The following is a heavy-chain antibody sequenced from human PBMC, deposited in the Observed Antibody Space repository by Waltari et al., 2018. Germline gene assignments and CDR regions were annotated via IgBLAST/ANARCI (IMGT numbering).Heavy chain of an antibody. Sequence: QVQLQQWGAGLLKPSETLSLSCAVYGGSFSGYYWSWIRQPPGKGLEWIGEINHSGSTNYNPSLKSRVTISVDTSKNQFSLKLSSVTAADTAVYYCAREGSSSWYQRVFYFDYWGQGTLVTVSS. D-gene: IGHD6-13*01. J-gene: IGHJ4*02. CDR1: GGSFSGYY. V-gene: IGHV4-34*01. CDR3: AREGSSSWYQRVFYFDY. CDR2: INHSGST.